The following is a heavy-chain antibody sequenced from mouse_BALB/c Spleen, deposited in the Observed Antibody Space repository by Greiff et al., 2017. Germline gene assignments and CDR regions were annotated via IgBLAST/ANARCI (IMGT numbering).Heavy chain of an antibody. CDR3: ARTTMITGEDY. CDR2: ISYDGSN. V-gene: IGHV3-6*02. Sequence: EVQVVESGPGLVKPSQSLSLTCSVTGYSITSGYYWNWIRQFPGNKLEWMGYISYDGSNNYNPSLKNRISITRDTSKNQFFLKLNSVTTEDTATYYCARTTMITGEDYWGQGTTLTVSS. D-gene: IGHD2-4*01. CDR1: GYSITSGYY. J-gene: IGHJ2*01.